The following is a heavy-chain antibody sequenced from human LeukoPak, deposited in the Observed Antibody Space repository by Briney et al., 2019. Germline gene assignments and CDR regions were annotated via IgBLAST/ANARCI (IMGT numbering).Heavy chain of an antibody. Sequence: PSKTLSLTCTVSGYSISSGYYWGWIRQPPGKGLEWIGSIYHGGNTYYNPSLKSRVTISVDTSKNQFSLKLSSVTAADTAVYYCASPIVGATVASDYWGQGTLVTVSS. J-gene: IGHJ4*02. V-gene: IGHV4-38-2*02. D-gene: IGHD1-26*01. CDR1: GYSISSGYY. CDR2: IYHGGNT. CDR3: ASPIVGATVASDY.